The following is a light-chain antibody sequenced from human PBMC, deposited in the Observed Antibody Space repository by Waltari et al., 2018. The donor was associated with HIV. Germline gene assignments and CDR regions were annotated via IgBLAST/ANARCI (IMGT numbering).Light chain of an antibody. V-gene: IGLV1-40*01. Sequence: QSVLTPPPSVSGATGQRVTISCTGSSSNIGAGYHVHWYQQLPGTAPKLLIYGNSNRPSGVPDRFSGSKSGTSASLAITGLQAEDEADYHCQSHDSSLSGYVFGTGTKVTVL. CDR3: QSHDSSLSGYV. CDR1: SSNIGAGYH. CDR2: GNS. J-gene: IGLJ1*01.